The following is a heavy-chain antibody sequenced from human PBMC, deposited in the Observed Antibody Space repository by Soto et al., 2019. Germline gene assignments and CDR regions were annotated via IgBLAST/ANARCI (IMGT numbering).Heavy chain of an antibody. CDR2: IRRKANSYTT. V-gene: IGHV3-72*01. CDR3: AMLGGWSGGSSGMDV. J-gene: IGHJ6*02. D-gene: IGHD6-19*01. Sequence: EVQLVESGGGLVQPGGSLRLSCAASGLIFSDYHMDWVRQAPGKGLEWVGRIRRKANSYTTEYAASVKGRFTISRDDTKHSLYIQMNSLKSEDTDVYYCAMLGGWSGGSSGMDVWGQGTTVTVSS. CDR1: GLIFSDYH.